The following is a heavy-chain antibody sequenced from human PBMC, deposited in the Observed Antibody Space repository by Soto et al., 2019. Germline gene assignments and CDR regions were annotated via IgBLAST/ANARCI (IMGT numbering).Heavy chain of an antibody. V-gene: IGHV3-23*01. CDR1: GFIFSTYA. CDR2: ICGSGNFT. CDR3: STNNWFDP. Sequence: LRLSCAASGFIFSTYAMSWVRQAPGKGLEWASFICGSGNFTYYAVSLMGRLTISRDNCTNTLYLQMSSLRAEKKAVYDCSTNNWFDPWGQGTRVTVSS. D-gene: IGHD1-1*01. J-gene: IGHJ5*02.